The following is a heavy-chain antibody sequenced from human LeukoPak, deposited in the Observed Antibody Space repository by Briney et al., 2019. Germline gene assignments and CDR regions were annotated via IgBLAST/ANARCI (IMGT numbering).Heavy chain of an antibody. J-gene: IGHJ6*04. D-gene: IGHD3-10*01. CDR3: ARATDYYGSGSYLPPYYFYGMDV. CDR2: ISYDGSDE. CDR1: GFTFSRHA. V-gene: IGHV3-30*04. Sequence: PGGSLRLSCAASGFTFSRHAMHWVRQSPGKGLEWVAIISYDGSDEYIADSVKGRFSISRDNSKNTLDLQMNSLTKEDTALYYCARATDYYGSGSYLPPYYFYGMDVWGKGTAVSVSS.